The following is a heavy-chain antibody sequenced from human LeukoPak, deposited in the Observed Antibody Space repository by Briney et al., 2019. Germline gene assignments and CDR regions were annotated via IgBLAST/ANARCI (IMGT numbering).Heavy chain of an antibody. CDR2: INPSGGST. D-gene: IGHD3-3*01. CDR1: GYTFTSYY. V-gene: IGHV1-46*01. CDR3: ARGPILRFLEWSQRYYYYMDV. Sequence: GASVKVSCKASGYTFTSYYMHWVRQAPGQGLEWMGIINPSGGSTSYAQKFQGRVTMTRDTSTSTVYMELSSLRSEDTAVYYCARGPILRFLEWSQRYYYYMDVWGKGTTVTVSS. J-gene: IGHJ6*03.